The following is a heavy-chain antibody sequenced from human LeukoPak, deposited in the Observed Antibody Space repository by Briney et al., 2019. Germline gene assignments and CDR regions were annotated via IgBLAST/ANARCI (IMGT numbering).Heavy chain of an antibody. CDR1: GFTFSSYS. CDR2: ISSSSSYI. V-gene: IGHV3-21*01. D-gene: IGHD3-10*01. Sequence: PGGSLRLSCAASGFTFSSYSMNWVRQAPGKGLEGVSSISSSSSYIYYADSVKGRFTISRDNAKNSLYLQMNSLRAEDTAVYYCARDGNSGGFGPWGQGIQVTVSS. J-gene: IGHJ5*02. CDR3: ARDGNSGGFGP.